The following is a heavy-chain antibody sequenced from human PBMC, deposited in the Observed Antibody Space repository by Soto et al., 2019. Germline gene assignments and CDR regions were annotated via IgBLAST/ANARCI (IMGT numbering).Heavy chain of an antibody. CDR1: GYTFFTYD. CDR3: ARHHGPSTTDNWFVP. CDR2: ISTYSCDT. J-gene: IGHJ5*02. Sequence: QVHLVQSGVEVKTPGASVKVSCQASGYTFFTYDISWVRQAPGQGLEWKGWISTYSCDTKYAQKFQGRVTMTTDTSTTTAYLELRLLRSDDTAVYYCARHHGPSTTDNWFVPWGQGTLVTVSS. D-gene: IGHD1-1*01. V-gene: IGHV1-18*01.